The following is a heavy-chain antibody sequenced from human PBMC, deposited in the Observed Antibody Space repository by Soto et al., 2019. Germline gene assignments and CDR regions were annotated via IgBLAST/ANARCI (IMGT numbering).Heavy chain of an antibody. Sequence: GASVKVSCKASGGTFSSYAISWVRQAPGQGLEWMGGIIPIFGTANYAQKFQGRVTITADESTSTAYMELSSLRSEDTAVYYCARSYLGSYYFDYWGQGTLVTAPQ. CDR1: GGTFSSYA. J-gene: IGHJ4*02. V-gene: IGHV1-69*13. CDR2: IIPIFGTA. D-gene: IGHD1-26*01. CDR3: ARSYLGSYYFDY.